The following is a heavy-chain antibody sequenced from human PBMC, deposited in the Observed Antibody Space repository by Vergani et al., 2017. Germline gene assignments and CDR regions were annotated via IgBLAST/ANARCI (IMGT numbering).Heavy chain of an antibody. Sequence: QVQLQQWGAGLLKPSETLSLTCAVYGGSFSGYYWGWIRQPPGKGLEWIGEINHSGSTNYNPSLKSRVTISVDTSKNQFSLKLSSVTAADTAVYYCAGGWNRGYYYYGMDVWGQGTTVTVSS. CDR3: AGGWNRGYYYYGMDV. D-gene: IGHD1-1*01. J-gene: IGHJ6*02. V-gene: IGHV4-34*01. CDR2: INHSGST. CDR1: GGSFSGYY.